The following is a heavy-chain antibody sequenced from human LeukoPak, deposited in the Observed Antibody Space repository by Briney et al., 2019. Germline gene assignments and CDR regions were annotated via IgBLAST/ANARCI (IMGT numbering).Heavy chain of an antibody. J-gene: IGHJ4*02. Sequence: GGSLRLSCAASGFTFSSYGMHWVRQAPGKGLEWVSAMSSSDDGRYYAASVRGRFTISRDTSRSTLYLQMNSLRAEDAAVYYCAKAPVTSCRGAFCYPFDYWGQGTLVTVSS. CDR2: MSSSDDGR. CDR3: AKAPVTSCRGAFCYPFDY. V-gene: IGHV3-23*01. D-gene: IGHD2-15*01. CDR1: GFTFSSYG.